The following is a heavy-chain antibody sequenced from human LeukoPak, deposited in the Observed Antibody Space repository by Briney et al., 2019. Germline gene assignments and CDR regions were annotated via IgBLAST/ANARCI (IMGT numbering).Heavy chain of an antibody. CDR3: AKDRRLGYCSSTSCYYYYYGMDV. CDR1: GFTFSSYG. CDR2: ISYDGSNK. Sequence: GRSLRLSCSASGFTFSSYGMHWVRQAPGKGLEWVAVISYDGSNKYYADSVKGRFTISRDNSKNTLYLQMNSLRAEDTAVYYCAKDRRLGYCSSTSCYYYYYGMDVWGQGTTVTVSS. J-gene: IGHJ6*02. V-gene: IGHV3-30*18. D-gene: IGHD2-2*01.